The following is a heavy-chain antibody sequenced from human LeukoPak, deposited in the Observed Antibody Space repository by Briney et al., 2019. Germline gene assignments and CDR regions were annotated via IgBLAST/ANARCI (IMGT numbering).Heavy chain of an antibody. CDR1: GGSISSSSYY. Sequence: SETLSLTCTVSGGSISSSSYYWGWIRQPPGKGLEWIGSIYYSGSTYYNPSLKSRVTISVDTSKNQFSLKLSSVTAADTAVYYCARVIPLLWFGQNDWFDPWGQGTLVTVSS. D-gene: IGHD3-10*01. V-gene: IGHV4-39*07. J-gene: IGHJ5*02. CDR2: IYYSGST. CDR3: ARVIPLLWFGQNDWFDP.